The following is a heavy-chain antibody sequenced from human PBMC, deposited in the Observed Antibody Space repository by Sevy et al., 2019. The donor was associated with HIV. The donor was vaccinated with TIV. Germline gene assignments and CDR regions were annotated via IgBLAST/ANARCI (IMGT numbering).Heavy chain of an antibody. D-gene: IGHD3-10*01. CDR1: GFTFSSYG. CDR3: ARDKLLPFTVTMVRGALSYYFDS. J-gene: IGHJ4*02. CDR2: IWYDGSSK. V-gene: IGHV3-33*01. Sequence: GGSLRLSCAASGFTFSSYGMHWVRQAPGEGLKWVAVIWYDGSSKYYADSVKGRFTVSRDNSKNTLYLQMNSLRAEDTAVYYCARDKLLPFTVTMVRGALSYYFDSWGQGTLVTVSS.